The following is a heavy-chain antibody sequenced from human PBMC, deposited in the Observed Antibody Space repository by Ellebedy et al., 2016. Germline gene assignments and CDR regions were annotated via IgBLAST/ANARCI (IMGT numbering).Heavy chain of an antibody. D-gene: IGHD3-9*01. J-gene: IGHJ3*02. Sequence: SETLSLTCTVSGGSISSRTYYWGWIRQPPGEGLEWIGSIYYSGSTYYNPTLKSRVTISVDTSKNQFSLKLSSVTAADTAVYYCAREGYDILTGPDAFDIWGQGTMVTVSS. CDR3: AREGYDILTGPDAFDI. V-gene: IGHV4-39*02. CDR1: GGSISSRTYY. CDR2: IYYSGST.